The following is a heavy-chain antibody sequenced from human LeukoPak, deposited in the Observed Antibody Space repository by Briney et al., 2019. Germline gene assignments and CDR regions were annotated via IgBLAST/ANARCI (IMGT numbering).Heavy chain of an antibody. Sequence: SETLSLTCTVSGGSISSYYWSWIRQPPGKGLEWIGYIYYSGGTNYNPSLKSRVTISVDTSKNQFSLKLSSVTAADTAVYYCARRYYYGSGSFFFDYWGQGTLVTVSS. V-gene: IGHV4-59*01. J-gene: IGHJ4*02. CDR2: IYYSGGT. CDR1: GGSISSYY. CDR3: ARRYYYGSGSFFFDY. D-gene: IGHD3-10*01.